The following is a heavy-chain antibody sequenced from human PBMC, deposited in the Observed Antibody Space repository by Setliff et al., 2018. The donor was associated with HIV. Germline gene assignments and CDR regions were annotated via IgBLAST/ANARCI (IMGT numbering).Heavy chain of an antibody. J-gene: IGHJ1*01. D-gene: IGHD6-19*01. CDR3: ARVAVPGLGYFQY. V-gene: IGHV1-69*13. CDR2: ILPMANDP. CDR1: GYTFGSYA. Sequence: SVKVSCKASGYTFGSYAINWVRQAPGHGLEWMGGILPMANDPTYAQRFEGRVTVVADESTRTAYMELSSLKSDDTAVYYCARVAVPGLGYFQYWGQGTLVTVSS.